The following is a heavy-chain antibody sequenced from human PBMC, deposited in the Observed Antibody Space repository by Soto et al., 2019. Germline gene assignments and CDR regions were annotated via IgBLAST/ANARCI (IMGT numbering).Heavy chain of an antibody. CDR2: TYYRSKWYN. CDR3: ARGSVGARAFDI. Sequence: PSQTFSRTCAIPGDSVSSNNAAWYWIRQSPSRGLEWLGRTYYRSKWYNDYAVSVKSRITINPDTSKNQLSLQLNSVTPEDTAAYYCARGSVGARAFDIWGQGTMVTVSS. CDR1: GDSVSSNNAA. V-gene: IGHV6-1*01. J-gene: IGHJ3*02. D-gene: IGHD1-26*01.